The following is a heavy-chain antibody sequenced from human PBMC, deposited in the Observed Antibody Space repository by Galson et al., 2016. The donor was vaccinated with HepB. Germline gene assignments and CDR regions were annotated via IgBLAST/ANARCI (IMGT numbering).Heavy chain of an antibody. V-gene: IGHV1-69*13. CDR2: LIPITETP. CDR1: GDTFNTDA. D-gene: IGHD3-3*01. Sequence: SVKVSCKASGDTFNTDAFSWVRQAPGQGLEWMGGLIPITETPNYIEQFQGRVTITADESTSTVYMELSSLRSEDTALYFCDRGEREWKGEQWGQGTLVTVSS. J-gene: IGHJ4*02. CDR3: DRGEREWKGEQ.